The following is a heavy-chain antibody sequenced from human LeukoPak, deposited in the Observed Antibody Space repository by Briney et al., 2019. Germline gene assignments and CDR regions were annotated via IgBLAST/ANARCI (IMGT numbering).Heavy chain of an antibody. CDR3: ARTGNDQYYFDY. Sequence: GESLKISCKGSGYSFTTYWISWVRRMPGKGLEWMGFIYAGDSDTRYSPSFQGQVTISADKSISTAYLQWSSLKASDTAMYYCARTGNDQYYFDYWGQGTLVTVSS. J-gene: IGHJ4*02. V-gene: IGHV5-51*01. CDR2: IYAGDSDT. D-gene: IGHD1-1*01. CDR1: GYSFTTYW.